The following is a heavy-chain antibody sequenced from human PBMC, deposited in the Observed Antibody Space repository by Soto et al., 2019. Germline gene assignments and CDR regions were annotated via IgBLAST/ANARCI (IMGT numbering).Heavy chain of an antibody. CDR3: AHSTNGYGGTVLLY. D-gene: IGHD5-12*01. Sequence: QITLKESGPTLVKPTQTLTLTCTFSGFSLSTTGVAVGWIRQPPGKALKWLALIYWNDDKRYSPSLQSRLTITKDTSKNQVVLTMTNMDPVDTATYCCAHSTNGYGGTVLLYWGQGTLVTVSS. V-gene: IGHV2-5*01. CDR2: IYWNDDK. J-gene: IGHJ4*02. CDR1: GFSLSTTGVA.